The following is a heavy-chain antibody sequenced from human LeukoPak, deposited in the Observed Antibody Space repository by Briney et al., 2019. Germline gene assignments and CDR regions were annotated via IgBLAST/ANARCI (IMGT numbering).Heavy chain of an antibody. Sequence: ASVKVSCKASGGTFSSYAISWVRQAPGQGLEWMGGIIPIFGTANYAQKFQGRVTITADESTSTACMELSSLRSEDTAVYYCARDSLTYYYDSSGYLKAFDIWGQGTMVTVSS. CDR1: GGTFSSYA. CDR2: IIPIFGTA. V-gene: IGHV1-69*13. D-gene: IGHD3-22*01. CDR3: ARDSLTYYYDSSGYLKAFDI. J-gene: IGHJ3*02.